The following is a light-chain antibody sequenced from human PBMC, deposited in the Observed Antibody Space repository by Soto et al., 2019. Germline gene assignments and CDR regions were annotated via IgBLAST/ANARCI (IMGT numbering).Light chain of an antibody. J-gene: IGKJ2*01. CDR3: QQWYSAPLYT. CDR2: GAS. Sequence: DIVMTQSPDSLAVSLGERATINCKSSQSVLHSSNNRNYLAWYQQKPGQPPKLLIYGASTRESGVPDRFSGSGSGTDFPLTISSVQAEDVAVYYCQQWYSAPLYTFGQGSKLEIK. V-gene: IGKV4-1*01. CDR1: QSVLHSSNNRNY.